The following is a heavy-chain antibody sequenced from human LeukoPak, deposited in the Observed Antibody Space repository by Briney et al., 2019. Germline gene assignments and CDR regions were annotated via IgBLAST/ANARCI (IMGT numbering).Heavy chain of an antibody. CDR1: GDSVSSSNYY. V-gene: IGHV4-61*01. Sequence: SETLSLTCTVFGDSVSSSNYYWSWIRQPPGKGLEWIGYIYYSGSTNYNPSLKSRVTISVDTSKNQFSLKLSSVTAADTAVYYCARDNWNYGSSMDVWGQGTTVTVSS. CDR3: ARDNWNYGSSMDV. CDR2: IYYSGST. D-gene: IGHD1-7*01. J-gene: IGHJ6*02.